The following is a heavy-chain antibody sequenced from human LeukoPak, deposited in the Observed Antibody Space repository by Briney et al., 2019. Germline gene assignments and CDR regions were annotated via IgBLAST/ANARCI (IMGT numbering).Heavy chain of an antibody. V-gene: IGHV3-23*01. D-gene: IGHD3-22*01. CDR2: ISGSGGGT. CDR3: AKGVRKTYYYDSSGCEFDY. Sequence: PGGSLRLSCAASGFTFSSYAMSWVRQAPGKGLEWVSLISGSGGGTYYADSVKGRFTISRDNSKNTVYLQMNSLRTEDTAVYYCAKGVRKTYYYDSSGCEFDYWGPGTLVTVSS. CDR1: GFTFSSYA. J-gene: IGHJ4*02.